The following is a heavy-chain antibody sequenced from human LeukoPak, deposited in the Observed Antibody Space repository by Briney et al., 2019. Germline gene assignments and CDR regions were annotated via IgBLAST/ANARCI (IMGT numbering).Heavy chain of an antibody. V-gene: IGHV4-39*07. CDR3: ARAYYGGYFDY. J-gene: IGHJ4*02. D-gene: IGHD3-10*01. CDR1: GGSIRSSYYY. CDR2: ICDSGST. Sequence: SETLSLTCTVSGGSIRSSYYYWGWIRQPPGTGLEWIGSICDSGSTYYNPSLKSRVTISVDKSKNQFSLKLSSVTAADTAVYYCARAYYGGYFDYWGQGTLVTVSS.